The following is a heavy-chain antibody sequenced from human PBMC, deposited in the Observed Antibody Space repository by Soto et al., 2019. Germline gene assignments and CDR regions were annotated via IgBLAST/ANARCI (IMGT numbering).Heavy chain of an antibody. J-gene: IGHJ4*02. V-gene: IGHV3-11*06. D-gene: IGHD3-22*01. Sequence: PGGSLRLSCAASGFSFSDYYMSWIRQAPGKGLEWVSYISSRNSYTNYADSVKGRFTISRHNAKNSLYLQMNSLKVEDTAVYYCAIDYDSSGYPDYWGQGIMVTV. CDR3: AIDYDSSGYPDY. CDR1: GFSFSDYY. CDR2: ISSRNSYT.